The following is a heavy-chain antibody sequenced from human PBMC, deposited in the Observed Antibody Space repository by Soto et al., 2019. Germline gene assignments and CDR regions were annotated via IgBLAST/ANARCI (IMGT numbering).Heavy chain of an antibody. CDR2: VKHSGNI. Sequence: SETLSLTCAVYGGSFSGYYWGWFRQPPGKGLEWIGEVKHSGNINYNPSLKTRLTVSVDTSKNQFSLKLSSMTAADTAMYYSARGSHFDFSSGYADSFDVWGQGTMVTVSS. CDR3: ARGSHFDFSSGYADSFDV. D-gene: IGHD3-3*01. J-gene: IGHJ3*01. CDR1: GGSFSGYY. V-gene: IGHV4-34*01.